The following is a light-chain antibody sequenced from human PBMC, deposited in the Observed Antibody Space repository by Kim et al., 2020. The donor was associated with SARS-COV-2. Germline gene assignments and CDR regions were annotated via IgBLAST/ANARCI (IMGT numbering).Light chain of an antibody. CDR3: QQYGSSPPWT. V-gene: IGKV3-20*01. CDR1: QSVSSSY. CDR2: GAS. J-gene: IGKJ1*01. Sequence: PGERATPSCRASQSVSSSYLAWYQQKPGQAPRRLIYGASSRATGIPDRFSGSGSGTDFTLTISRLEPEDFAVYYCQQYGSSPPWTFGQGTKVDIK.